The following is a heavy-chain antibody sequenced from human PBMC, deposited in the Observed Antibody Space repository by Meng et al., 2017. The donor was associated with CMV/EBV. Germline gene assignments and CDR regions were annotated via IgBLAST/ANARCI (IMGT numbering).Heavy chain of an antibody. J-gene: IGHJ4*02. CDR2: IIPIFGTA. CDR1: RGHFSSYA. D-gene: IGHD6-6*01. V-gene: IGHV1-69*01. CDR3: ARDPNSSSS. Sequence: PVPGAAEVKEPASSVMVSCKASRGHFSSYAIRGVRQGPGQGLEWMGGIIPIFGTAHDAQKFQGSVTITADESSSTAYMELSSLRSEDTSVYYCARDPNSSSSWGQGTLVTVSS.